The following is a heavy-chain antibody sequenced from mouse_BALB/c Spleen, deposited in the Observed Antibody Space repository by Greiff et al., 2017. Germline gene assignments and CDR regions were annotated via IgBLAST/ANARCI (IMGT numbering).Heavy chain of an antibody. CDR2: IRNKANGYTT. CDR3: ARGYWDYYAMDY. CDR1: GFTFTDYY. J-gene: IGHJ4*01. Sequence: EVQGVESGGGLVQPGGSLRLSCATSGFTFTDYYMSWVRQPPGKALEWLGFIRNKANGYTTEYSASVKGRFTISRDNSQSILYLQMNTLRVEDSATYDCARGYWDYYAMDYWGQGTSVTVSS. D-gene: IGHD4-1*01. V-gene: IGHV7-3*02.